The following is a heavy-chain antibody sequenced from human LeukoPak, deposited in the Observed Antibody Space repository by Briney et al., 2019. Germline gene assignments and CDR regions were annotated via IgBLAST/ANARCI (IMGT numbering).Heavy chain of an antibody. J-gene: IGHJ6*02. CDR3: AREDPQTTVPEGLDV. V-gene: IGHV4-39*07. D-gene: IGHD4-17*01. CDR1: GGSISSSSYY. CDR2: IYYSGST. Sequence: PSETLSLTCTVSGGSISSSSYYWGWIRQPPGKGLEWIGSIYYSGSTYYNPSLKSRVTISVDMSKNQFSLKLSSVTAADTAVYYCAREDPQTTVPEGLDVWGQGTTVTVSS.